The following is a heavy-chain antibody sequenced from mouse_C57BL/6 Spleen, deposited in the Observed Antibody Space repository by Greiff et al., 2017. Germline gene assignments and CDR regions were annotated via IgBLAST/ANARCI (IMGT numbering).Heavy chain of an antibody. V-gene: IGHV1-4*01. J-gene: IGHJ2*01. Sequence: QVQLQQSGAELARPGASVKMSCKASGYTFTSYTMHWVKQRPGQGLEWIGYINPSSGYTKYNQKFKAKATLTADKASSTEYMQLSSQKAADYAVDYCARGDYFDYWGQGTTLTVSS. CDR1: GYTFTSYT. CDR2: INPSSGYT. CDR3: ARGDYFDY.